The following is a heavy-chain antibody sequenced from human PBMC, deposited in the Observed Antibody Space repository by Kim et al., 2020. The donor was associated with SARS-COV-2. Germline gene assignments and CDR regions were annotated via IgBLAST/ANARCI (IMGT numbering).Heavy chain of an antibody. CDR2: IIPIFGTA. D-gene: IGHD2-21*02. J-gene: IGHJ3*02. Sequence: SVKVSCKASGGTFSSYAISWVRQAPGQGLEWMGGIIPIFGTANYAQKFQGRVTITADESTSTAYMELSSLRSEDTAVYYCARASRRLVVVTASAFDIWGQGTMVTVSS. V-gene: IGHV1-69*13. CDR3: ARASRRLVVVTASAFDI. CDR1: GGTFSSYA.